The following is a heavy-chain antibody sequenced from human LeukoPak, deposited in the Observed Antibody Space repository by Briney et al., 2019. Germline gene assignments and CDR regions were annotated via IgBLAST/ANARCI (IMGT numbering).Heavy chain of an antibody. J-gene: IGHJ6*02. D-gene: IGHD6-13*01. CDR2: INAGNGNT. Sequence: ASAKVSCKASGYTFTSYAMHWVRQAPGQRLEWMGWINAGNGNTKYSQKFQGRVTMTTDTSTSTAYMELRSLRSDDTAVYYCARGTGEAAGYYYGMDVWGQGTTVTVSS. CDR1: GYTFTSYA. CDR3: ARGTGEAAGYYYGMDV. V-gene: IGHV1-3*01.